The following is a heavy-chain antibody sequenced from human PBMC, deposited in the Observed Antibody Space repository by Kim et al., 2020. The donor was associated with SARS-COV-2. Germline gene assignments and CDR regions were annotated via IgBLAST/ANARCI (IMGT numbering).Heavy chain of an antibody. CDR1: GGPISSGIYY. J-gene: IGHJ4*02. CDR2: IYYSGST. D-gene: IGHD6-19*01. Sequence: SETLSLTCTVSGGPISSGIYYWGWLRQPPGKGLEWIGNIYYSGSTYYNPSLKSRVTISVDTSKNQFSLKVSSVTAADTAVYHCASSIAVAVSYYFDYWGQGTLVTVSS. CDR3: ASSIAVAVSYYFDY. V-gene: IGHV4-39*01.